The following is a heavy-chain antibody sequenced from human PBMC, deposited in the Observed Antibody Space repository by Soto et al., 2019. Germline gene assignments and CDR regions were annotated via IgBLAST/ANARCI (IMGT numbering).Heavy chain of an antibody. CDR1: GFTFTSYE. CDR2: IGSSGSSI. D-gene: IGHD1-1*01. J-gene: IGHJ3*02. Sequence: GGSLRLSCAASGFTFTSYEMNWVRQAPGKGLEWVSYIGSSGSSIYYADSVRGRFTTSRDNARNSLYLQMNSLTAEDTAVYYCARSQTTRGFDIWGQGTMVTVS. V-gene: IGHV3-48*03. CDR3: ARSQTTRGFDI.